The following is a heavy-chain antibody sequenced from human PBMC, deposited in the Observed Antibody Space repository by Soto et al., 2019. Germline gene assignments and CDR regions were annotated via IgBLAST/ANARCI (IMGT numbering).Heavy chain of an antibody. J-gene: IGHJ5*02. CDR3: ARCGSSSRNWLDP. CDR1: GGSISSGGYY. CDR2: IYYTGSA. Sequence: PTATLSLTCTVSGGSISSGGYYWSRIRQHPGKGLEWIGYIYYTGSAYYNPSLESRVTISVDTSKNQFSLKLSSVTAADTAGYYCARCGSSSRNWLDPWGQGTLVTVSS. V-gene: IGHV4-31*03. D-gene: IGHD6-6*01.